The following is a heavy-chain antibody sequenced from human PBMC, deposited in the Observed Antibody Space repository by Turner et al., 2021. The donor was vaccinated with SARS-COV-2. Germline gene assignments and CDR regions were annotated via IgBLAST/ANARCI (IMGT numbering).Heavy chain of an antibody. Sequence: QVQLVESGGGVVQPGRSLRLSCSASGFTFSSYGRHWVRQAPGKGLEWVAVIWYDGSNKYYADSVKGRFTISRDNSKNTLYLQMNSLRAEDTAVYYCAREQVWSGYWTTVDYWGQGTLVTVSS. CDR1: GFTFSSYG. D-gene: IGHD3-3*01. CDR2: IWYDGSNK. V-gene: IGHV3-33*01. CDR3: AREQVWSGYWTTVDY. J-gene: IGHJ4*02.